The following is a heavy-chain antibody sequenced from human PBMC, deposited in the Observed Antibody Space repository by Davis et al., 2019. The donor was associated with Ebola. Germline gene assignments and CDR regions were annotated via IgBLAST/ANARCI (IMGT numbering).Heavy chain of an antibody. D-gene: IGHD3-22*01. CDR1: GGSFSGYY. CDR3: ASEYYYDSSGLYYYYGMDV. CDR2: IYYSGST. Sequence: SETLSLTCAVYGGSFSGYYWSWIRQPPGQGLEWIGYIYYSGSTYYNPSLKSRVTISVDTSKNQFSLKLSSVTAADTAVYYCASEYYYDSSGLYYYYGMDVWGQGTTVTVSS. V-gene: IGHV4-30-4*01. J-gene: IGHJ6*02.